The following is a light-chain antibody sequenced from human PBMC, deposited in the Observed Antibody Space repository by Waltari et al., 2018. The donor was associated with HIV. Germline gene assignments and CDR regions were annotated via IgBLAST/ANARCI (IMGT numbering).Light chain of an antibody. CDR3: VTWDFSLSAVV. CDR1: SPNIGNNY. Sequence: QSVLTQPPSVPAAPGQKVFISCSGSSPNIGNNYVSWYQQLPGTAPKLLMYDSNKRPSGIPDRFSGSKSGTSATLAITGLQTGDEADYYCVTWDFSLSAVVFGGGTKLTVL. CDR2: DSN. J-gene: IGLJ3*02. V-gene: IGLV1-51*01.